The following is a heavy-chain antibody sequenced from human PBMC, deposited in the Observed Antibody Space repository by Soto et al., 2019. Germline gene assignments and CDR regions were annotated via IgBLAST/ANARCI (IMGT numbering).Heavy chain of an antibody. CDR1: GYTFTGYY. CDR3: AKGGAIVAAGTRVYLYNAMDV. Sequence: QVQLVQSGTEVKRPGDSVKVSCKASGYTFTGYYVHWVRQAPGQGLEWMGWINPNSGDTYLAQRFQGRVTMNRDTSIGTAYMELRGLTTDDTAEYYCAKGGAIVAAGTRVYLYNAMDVWGQGTPVTVSS. CDR2: INPNSGDT. V-gene: IGHV1-2*02. J-gene: IGHJ6*02. D-gene: IGHD1-26*01.